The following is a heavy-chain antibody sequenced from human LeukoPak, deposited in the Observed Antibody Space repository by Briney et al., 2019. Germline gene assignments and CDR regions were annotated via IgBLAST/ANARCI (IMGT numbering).Heavy chain of an antibody. V-gene: IGHV1-2*02. CDR2: INPNSGGT. J-gene: IGHJ4*02. CDR1: GYTFTGYY. CDR3: ARTYYYGSGSRIDY. Sequence: ASVKVSCKASGYTFTGYYMHWVRRAPGQGLEWMGWINPNSGGTNYAQKFQGRVTMTRDTSISTAYMELSRLRSDDTAVYYCARTYYYGSGSRIDYWGQGTLVTVSS. D-gene: IGHD3-10*01.